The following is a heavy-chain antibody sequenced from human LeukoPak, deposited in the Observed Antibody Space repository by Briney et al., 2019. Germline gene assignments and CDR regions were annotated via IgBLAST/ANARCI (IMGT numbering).Heavy chain of an antibody. D-gene: IGHD3-10*01. V-gene: IGHV5-10-1*01. CDR2: IDPSDSYT. CDR3: ARRSPYYYGSGSYHEGDFDY. CDR1: GYSFTSYW. Sequence: GESLRISCKSSGYSFTSYWISWVRQMPGKGLEWMGRIDPSDSYTNYSPSFQGHVTISADKSISTAYLQWSSLKASDTAMYYCARRSPYYYGSGSYHEGDFDYWGQGTLVTVSS. J-gene: IGHJ4*02.